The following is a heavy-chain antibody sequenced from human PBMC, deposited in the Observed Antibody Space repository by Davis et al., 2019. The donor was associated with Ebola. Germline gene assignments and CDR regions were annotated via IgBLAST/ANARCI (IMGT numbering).Heavy chain of an antibody. CDR1: GYTFTSYG. CDR2: ISAYNGNT. D-gene: IGHD3-3*01. Sequence: ASVKVSCKASGYTFTSYGISWVRQAPGQGLEWMGWISAYNGNTNYAQKLQGRVTMTTDTSTSTAYMELRSLRSDDTAVYYCARVGYYDFWSGYLSTYYYYGMDVWGKGTTVTVSS. J-gene: IGHJ6*04. V-gene: IGHV1-18*04. CDR3: ARVGYYDFWSGYLSTYYYYGMDV.